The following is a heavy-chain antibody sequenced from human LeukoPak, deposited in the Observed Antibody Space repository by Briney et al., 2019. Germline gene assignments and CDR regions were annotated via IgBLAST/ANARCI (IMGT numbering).Heavy chain of an antibody. CDR3: ASGEPRYSSRIVVGDN. V-gene: IGHV4-39*07. D-gene: IGHD3-22*01. CDR1: GGSISSRIYY. J-gene: IGHJ4*02. Sequence: PSETLSLTCTVSGGSISSRIYYWGWIRQPPGKGLEWIGSIYNSERTYYNPSRKSRVTISVDTSKNQLSLKVSSVTAADTAVYYCASGEPRYSSRIVVGDNWGQGTLVTVSS. CDR2: IYNSERT.